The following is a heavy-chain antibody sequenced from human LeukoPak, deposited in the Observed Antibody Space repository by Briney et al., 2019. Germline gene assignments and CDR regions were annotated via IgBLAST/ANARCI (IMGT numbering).Heavy chain of an antibody. D-gene: IGHD2-2*01. CDR1: GGSISSYY. CDR2: VYTSGTT. Sequence: SETLSLTCSVSGGSISSYYWSWIRQPTGKGLEWIGRVYTSGTTHYNPSLKSRITISVDTSKNQFSLKVSSVPAADTAVYYCARQTRYCSSTSCSDLHYYYNYYIDVWGKGTTVTISS. J-gene: IGHJ6*03. V-gene: IGHV4-4*07. CDR3: ARQTRYCSSTSCSDLHYYYNYYIDV.